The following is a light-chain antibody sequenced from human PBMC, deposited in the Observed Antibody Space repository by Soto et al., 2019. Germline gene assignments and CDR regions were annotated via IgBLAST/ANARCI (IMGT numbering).Light chain of an antibody. CDR3: QHYSNSPPIT. Sequence: EIVLTQSPGTLSLSPGERATLLCRASQSVTSRYVGWYQQKPGQSPRLLIYGTSSRATAIPDRFSGSGSGTDFTLTISRLEPEDFAVYYCQHYSNSPPITFGQGTLLDIK. CDR2: GTS. J-gene: IGKJ5*01. V-gene: IGKV3-20*01. CDR1: QSVTSRY.